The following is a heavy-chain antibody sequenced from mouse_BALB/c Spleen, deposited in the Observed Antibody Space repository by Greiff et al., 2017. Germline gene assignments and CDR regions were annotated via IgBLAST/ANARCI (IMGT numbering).Heavy chain of an antibody. CDR3: ARSRYYGSSSYYYAMDY. CDR2: INPSTGYT. CDR1: GYTFTSYW. J-gene: IGHJ4*01. D-gene: IGHD1-1*01. Sequence: VQLQQSGAELAKPGASVKMSCKASGYTFTSYWMHWVKQRPGQGLEWIGYINPSTGYTEYNQKFKDKATLTADKSSSTAYMQLSSLTSEDSAVYYCARSRYYGSSSYYYAMDYWGQGTSVTVSS. V-gene: IGHV1-7*01.